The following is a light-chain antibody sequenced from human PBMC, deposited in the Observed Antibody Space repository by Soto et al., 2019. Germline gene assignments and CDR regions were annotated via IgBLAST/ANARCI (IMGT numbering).Light chain of an antibody. V-gene: IGKV2-30*01. CDR3: LHGSQGPPT. Sequence: DVVMTQSPLSLPVTLGQTASISCRSSLSLVYSDGNTYLNWFHQRPGQSPRRLFYKASNRDSGVPDRFRASGAGTAFTLKISRVEAEDVGVYYCLHGSQGPPTFGHGKTVEIK. CDR2: KAS. J-gene: IGKJ1*01. CDR1: LSLVYSDGNTY.